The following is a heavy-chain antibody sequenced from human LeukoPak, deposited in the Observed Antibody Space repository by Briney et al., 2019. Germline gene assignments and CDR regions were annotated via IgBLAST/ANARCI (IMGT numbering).Heavy chain of an antibody. D-gene: IGHD3-16*02. V-gene: IGHV4-34*01. CDR1: GGSFGGYY. CDR3: ARSNIMITFGGVIVEDYFDY. J-gene: IGHJ4*02. Sequence: PSETLSLTCAVYGGSFGGYYWSWIRQPPGKGLEWIGEINHSGSTNYNPSLKSRVTISVDTSKNQFSLKLSSVTAADTAVYYCARSNIMITFGGVIVEDYFDYWGQGTLVTVSS. CDR2: INHSGST.